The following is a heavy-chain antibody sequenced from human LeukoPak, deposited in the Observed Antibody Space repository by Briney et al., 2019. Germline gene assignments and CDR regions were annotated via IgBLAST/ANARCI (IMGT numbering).Heavy chain of an antibody. CDR1: GYSFTTYY. D-gene: IGHD4-23*01. CDR3: ARVDDYGGNSVGY. Sequence: GASVRVSCKASGYSFTTYYMHWMRQAPGQGLEWMGTMNPRGGSTNYAQKFQGRVTMIRDPSTSTVYMELSSLRSEDTAVYYCARVDDYGGNSVGYWGQGTLVTVSS. J-gene: IGHJ4*02. CDR2: MNPRGGST. V-gene: IGHV1-46*01.